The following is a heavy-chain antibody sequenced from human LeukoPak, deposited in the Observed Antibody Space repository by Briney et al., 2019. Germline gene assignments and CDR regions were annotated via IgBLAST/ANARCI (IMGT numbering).Heavy chain of an antibody. CDR3: ARASLRFLELGFDY. CDR1: GYTFTGYY. V-gene: IGHV1-2*02. Sequence: ASVKVSCKASGYTFTGYYMHWVRQAPGQGLEWMGWINPNSGGTNYAQKFQGRVTMTRDTSISTAYMELSRLRSDDTAVYYCARASLRFLELGFDYWGQGTLVTVSS. J-gene: IGHJ4*02. CDR2: INPNSGGT. D-gene: IGHD3-3*01.